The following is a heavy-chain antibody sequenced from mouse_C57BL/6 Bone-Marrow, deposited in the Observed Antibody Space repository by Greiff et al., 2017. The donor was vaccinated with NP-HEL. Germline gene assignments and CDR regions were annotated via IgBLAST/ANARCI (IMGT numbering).Heavy chain of an antibody. CDR2: IYPGNSDT. J-gene: IGHJ4*01. V-gene: IGHV1-5*01. CDR3: TYDYDGSYAMDY. Sequence: EVHLVESGTVLARPGASVKMSCKTSGYTFTSYWMHWVKQRPGQGLEWIGAIYPGNSDTSYNQKFKGKAKLTAVTSASTAYMELSSLTNEDSAVYYCTYDYDGSYAMDYWGQGTSVTVSS. D-gene: IGHD2-4*01. CDR1: GYTFTSYW.